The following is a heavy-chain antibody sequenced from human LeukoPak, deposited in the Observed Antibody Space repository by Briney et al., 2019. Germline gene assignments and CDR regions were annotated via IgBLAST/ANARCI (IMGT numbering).Heavy chain of an antibody. V-gene: IGHV1-69*04. CDR2: IIPILGIA. CDR3: ARNYGGSGQAATY. J-gene: IGHJ4*02. CDR1: GGTFSSYA. D-gene: IGHD4-23*01. Sequence: SVKVSCKASGGTFSSYAISWVRQAPGQGLEWMGRIIPILGIANYAQRFQGRVTITADKSTSTAYMELSSLRSEDTAVYYCARNYGGSGQAATYWGQGTLVTVSS.